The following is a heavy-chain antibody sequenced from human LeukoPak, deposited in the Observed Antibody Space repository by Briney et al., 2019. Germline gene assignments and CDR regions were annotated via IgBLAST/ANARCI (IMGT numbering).Heavy chain of an antibody. V-gene: IGHV1-46*01. CDR1: GYTFTSYY. CDR3: ARVLYGDYVFSNLRFAFDI. D-gene: IGHD4-17*01. CDR2: INPSGGST. Sequence: ASVKVSCKASGYTFTSYYMHWVRQAPGQGLEWMGIINPSGGSTSYAQKFQGRVTMTRDMSTSTVYMELSSLRSEDTAVYYCARVLYGDYVFSNLRFAFDIWGQGTMVTVSS. J-gene: IGHJ3*02.